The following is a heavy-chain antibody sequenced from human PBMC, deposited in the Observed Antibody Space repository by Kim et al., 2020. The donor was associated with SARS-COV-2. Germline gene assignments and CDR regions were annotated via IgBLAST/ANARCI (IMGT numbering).Heavy chain of an antibody. J-gene: IGHJ6*02. D-gene: IGHD5-12*01. V-gene: IGHV5-51*01. CDR1: GYSFTSYW. CDR3: ASHSGYDPLGYYGMDV. CDR2: IYPGDSDT. Sequence: GESLKISCKGSGYSFTSYWIGWVRQMPGKGLEWMGIIYPGDSDTRYSPSFQGQVTISADKSISTAYLQWSSLKASDTAMYYCASHSGYDPLGYYGMDVWGQGTTVTVSS.